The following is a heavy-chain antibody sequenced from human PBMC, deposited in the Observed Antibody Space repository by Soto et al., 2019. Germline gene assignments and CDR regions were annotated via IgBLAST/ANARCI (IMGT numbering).Heavy chain of an antibody. CDR1: GLTVSSNY. V-gene: IGHV3-53*01. J-gene: IGHJ4*02. CDR2: IYSGGST. Sequence: PGGSLRLSCAASGLTVSSNYMSWVRQAPGKGLEWVSVIYSGGSTYYADSVKGRFTISRDNSKNTLYLQMNSLRAEDTAVYYCARDLHSSGWYVDYWGRGTLVTVSS. D-gene: IGHD6-19*01. CDR3: ARDLHSSGWYVDY.